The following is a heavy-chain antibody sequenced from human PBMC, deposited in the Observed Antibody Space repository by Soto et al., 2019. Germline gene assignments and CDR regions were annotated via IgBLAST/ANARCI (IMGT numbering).Heavy chain of an antibody. J-gene: IGHJ4*02. CDR3: ARMTDSRGYSGPFDY. CDR2: IYYSGST. V-gene: IGHV4-31*03. Sequence: SETLALTCTVSGGSISSGGYYWSLILQHPGKGLEWIGYIYYSGSTYYNPSLKIRVTISVDTSKNQFSLKLSSVTAADTAVYYCARMTDSRGYSGPFDYWGQGTVVTVSS. CDR1: GGSISSGGYY. D-gene: IGHD3-22*01.